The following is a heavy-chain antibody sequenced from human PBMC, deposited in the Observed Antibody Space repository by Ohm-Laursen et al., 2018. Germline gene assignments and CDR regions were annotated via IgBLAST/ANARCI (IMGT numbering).Heavy chain of an antibody. CDR3: ATDKGSYFDY. J-gene: IGHJ4*02. CDR1: GDSINNYY. D-gene: IGHD3-10*01. Sequence: PPGTLSLTCTVSGDSINNYYWSWIRQHPGKGLEWIGYIYYSGSTYYNPSLKSRVTISVDTSKNQFSLKLSSVTAADTAVYYCATDKGSYFDYWGQGTLVTVSS. CDR2: IYYSGST. V-gene: IGHV4-59*06.